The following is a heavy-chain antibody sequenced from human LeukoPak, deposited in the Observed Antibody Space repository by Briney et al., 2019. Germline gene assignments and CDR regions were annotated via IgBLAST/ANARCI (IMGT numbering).Heavy chain of an antibody. D-gene: IGHD6-13*01. Sequence: SETLSLTCAVYGGSFSGYYWSWIRQPPGEGLERIGEINHSGSTNYNPSLKSRVTISVDTSKNQFSLKLSSVTAADTAVYYCARGIGYSSSWYRRNWFDPWGQGTLVTVSS. CDR1: GGSFSGYY. CDR2: INHSGST. CDR3: ARGIGYSSSWYRRNWFDP. V-gene: IGHV4-34*01. J-gene: IGHJ5*02.